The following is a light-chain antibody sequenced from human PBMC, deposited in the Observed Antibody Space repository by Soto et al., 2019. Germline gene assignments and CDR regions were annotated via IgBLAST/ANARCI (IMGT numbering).Light chain of an antibody. Sequence: QSALAQPRSVSGSPGQSVTISCSGTSSDVGGYNSVFWYQQFPGKAPKLMIYDVTKRPSGVPDRFSGSKSGNTASLTISGLQAEDEADYYCCSYAASYTLVFGGGTKVTVL. J-gene: IGLJ2*01. CDR1: SSDVGGYNS. V-gene: IGLV2-11*01. CDR3: CSYAASYTLV. CDR2: DVT.